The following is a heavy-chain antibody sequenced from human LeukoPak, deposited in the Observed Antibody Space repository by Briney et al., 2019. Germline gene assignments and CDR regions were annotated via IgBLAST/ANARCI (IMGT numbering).Heavy chain of an antibody. D-gene: IGHD6-6*01. CDR1: GGSFSGYY. CDR3: ARGHTRPSIAALERSFGGRGSWFDP. V-gene: IGHV4-34*01. CDR2: INHSGST. J-gene: IGHJ5*02. Sequence: SETLSLTCAVYGGSFSGYYWGWIRQPPGKGLEWIGEINHSGSTNYNPSLKSRVTISVDTSKNQFSLKLSSVTAADTAVYYCARGHTRPSIAALERSFGGRGSWFDPWGQGTLVTVSS.